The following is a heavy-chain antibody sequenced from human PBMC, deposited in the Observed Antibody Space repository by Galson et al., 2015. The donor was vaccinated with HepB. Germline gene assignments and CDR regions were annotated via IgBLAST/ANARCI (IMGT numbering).Heavy chain of an antibody. CDR2: IIPIFGTA. J-gene: IGHJ3*02. CDR1: GGTFSSYA. Sequence: QSGAEVKKPGESLRISCKASGGTFSSYAISWVRQAPGQGLEWMGGIIPIFGTANYAQKFQGRVTITADESTSTAYMELSSLRSEDTAVYYCAMGDDSSGYYPDDAFDIWGQGTMVTVSS. CDR3: AMGDDSSGYYPDDAFDI. V-gene: IGHV1-69*01. D-gene: IGHD3-22*01.